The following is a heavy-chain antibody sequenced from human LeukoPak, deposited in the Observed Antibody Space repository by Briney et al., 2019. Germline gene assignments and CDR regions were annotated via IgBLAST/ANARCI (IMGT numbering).Heavy chain of an antibody. Sequence: GGSLRLSCAASGFTFSSYDMHWVRQAPRKGLQWVAIILYDGRYKYYADSVKGRFTVSRDKSKNTLYLQMNSLRAEDTAVYYCARGLQFGSSWYGDCYFDYWGQGTLVTVSS. CDR1: GFTFSSYD. J-gene: IGHJ4*02. CDR3: ARGLQFGSSWYGDCYFDY. CDR2: ILYDGRYK. D-gene: IGHD6-13*01. V-gene: IGHV3-33*01.